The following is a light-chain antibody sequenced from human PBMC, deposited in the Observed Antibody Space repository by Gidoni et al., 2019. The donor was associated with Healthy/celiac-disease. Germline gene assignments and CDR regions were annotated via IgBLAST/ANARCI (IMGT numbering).Light chain of an antibody. J-gene: IGLJ2*01. Sequence: QSALTQPASVSGSPGQSITISCTGTSSDVGSYNLVSWYQQHPGKAPKLMIDEVSKRPSGVSNRFSGSKSGNTASLTISGLQAEDEADHYCCSYAGSSTSVVFGGGTKLTVL. CDR1: SSDVGSYNL. CDR2: EVS. CDR3: CSYAGSSTSVV. V-gene: IGLV2-23*02.